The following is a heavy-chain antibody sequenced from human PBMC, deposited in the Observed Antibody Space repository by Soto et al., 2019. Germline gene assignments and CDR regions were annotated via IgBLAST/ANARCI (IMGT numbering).Heavy chain of an antibody. V-gene: IGHV3-30*03. CDR3: ARDLGSGRYLFDAFDI. CDR1: GFTFSNYG. D-gene: IGHD1-26*01. J-gene: IGHJ3*02. CDR2: ISYDGSNK. Sequence: RGSLRLSCAASGFTFSNYGMHWFRQAPGKGLEWVAVISYDGSNKYYADSVKGRFTISRDNSKNTLYLQMNSLRAEDTAVYYCARDLGSGRYLFDAFDIWGQETMVTVSS.